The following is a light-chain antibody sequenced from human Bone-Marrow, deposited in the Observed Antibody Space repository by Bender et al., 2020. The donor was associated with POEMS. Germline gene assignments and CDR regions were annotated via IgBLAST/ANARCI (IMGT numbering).Light chain of an antibody. Sequence: QSALSQPASVSGSPGQSITVSCTGTTSDIGNYKLVSWYQQHPGKAPKLLIYEVTNRPSGLSDRFSGSKSGNTASLTISGLQAEDEADYYCVSYTTSTTYVFGTGTQVTVL. CDR2: EVT. CDR3: VSYTTSTTYV. J-gene: IGLJ1*01. CDR1: TSDIGNYKL. V-gene: IGLV2-14*02.